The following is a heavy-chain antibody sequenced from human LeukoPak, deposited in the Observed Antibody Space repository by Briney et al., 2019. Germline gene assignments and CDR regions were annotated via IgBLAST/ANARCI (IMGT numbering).Heavy chain of an antibody. CDR3: ERTSSSGYYFRWFDP. D-gene: IGHD3-22*01. CDR2: IYYSGST. Sequence: SETLSLTCTVSGGSISSYYWSWIRQPPGKGLEWIGYIYYSGSTNYNPSLKSRVTISVDTSKNQSSLKLSSVTAADTAVYYCERTSSSGYYFRWFDPWGQGTLVTVSS. J-gene: IGHJ5*02. CDR1: GGSISSYY. V-gene: IGHV4-59*01.